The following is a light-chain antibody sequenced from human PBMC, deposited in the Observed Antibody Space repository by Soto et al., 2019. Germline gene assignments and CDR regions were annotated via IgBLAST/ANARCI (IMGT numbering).Light chain of an antibody. CDR3: SSHTSSNTRV. Sequence: QSALTQPASVSGSPGQSITISCTGTSSDVGGHNYVSWYQQHPGKAPKLMIYDVSNRPSGVSNRFSGSKSGNTASLTISGLQAEDEADYHCSSHTSSNTRVFGTGTKVTVL. J-gene: IGLJ1*01. V-gene: IGLV2-14*01. CDR1: SSDVGGHNY. CDR2: DVS.